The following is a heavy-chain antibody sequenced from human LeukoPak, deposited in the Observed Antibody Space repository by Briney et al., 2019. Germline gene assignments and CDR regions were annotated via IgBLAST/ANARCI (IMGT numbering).Heavy chain of an antibody. CDR1: GFTFSSYS. V-gene: IGHV3-48*01. CDR2: ISSSSSTI. CDR3: ARGRYGGYCSSTSCPTAFDI. D-gene: IGHD2-2*01. Sequence: GGSLRLSCAASGFTFSSYSMNWVRQAPGKGLEWVSYISSSSSTIYYADSVKGRFTISRDNAKNSLYLQMNSPRAEDTAVYYCARGRYGGYCSSTSCPTAFDIWGQGTMVTVSS. J-gene: IGHJ3*02.